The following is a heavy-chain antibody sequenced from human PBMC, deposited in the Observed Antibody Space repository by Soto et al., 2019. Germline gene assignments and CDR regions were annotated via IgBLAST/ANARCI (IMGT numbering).Heavy chain of an antibody. J-gene: IGHJ4*02. V-gene: IGHV3-30*18. D-gene: IGHD6-13*01. Sequence: QAGGSLRLSCAASGFTFSSYGMHWVRQAPGKGLEWVAVISYDGSNKYYADSVKGRFTISRDNSKNTLYLQMNSLRAEDTAVYYCAKDLYSSSWYGDYFDYWGQGTLVTVSS. CDR2: ISYDGSNK. CDR3: AKDLYSSSWYGDYFDY. CDR1: GFTFSSYG.